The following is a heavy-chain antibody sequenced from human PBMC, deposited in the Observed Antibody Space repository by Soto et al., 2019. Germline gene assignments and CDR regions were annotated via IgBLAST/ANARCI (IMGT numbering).Heavy chain of an antibody. V-gene: IGHV2-5*01. D-gene: IGHD2-21*02. CDR1: GFSLSTSGVG. CDR3: AHSRPLYCGGDCYSYYFDY. CDR2: IYWNDDK. Sequence: SGPTLVKPTQTLTLTCTFSGFSLSTSGVGVGWIRQPPGKALEWLALIYWNDDKRYSPSLKSRLTITKDTSKNQVVLTMTNMDPVDTATYYCAHSRPLYCGGDCYSYYFDYWGQGTLVTVSS. J-gene: IGHJ4*02.